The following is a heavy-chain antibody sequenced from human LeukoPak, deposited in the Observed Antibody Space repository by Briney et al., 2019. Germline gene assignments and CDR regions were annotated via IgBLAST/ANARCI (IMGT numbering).Heavy chain of an antibody. J-gene: IGHJ4*02. CDR3: AKGAYDYIEMGYFDY. CDR2: ISTTGGYT. Sequence: GSLRLSCVGSGFSFSTYDMGWVRQTPGKGLEWVSAISTTGGYTEDADSVKGRFTISRDNSKNTLFLQMNSLRAEDTAVYYCAKGAYDYIEMGYFDYWGQGTLVTVSS. CDR1: GFSFSTYD. V-gene: IGHV3-23*01. D-gene: IGHD5-12*01.